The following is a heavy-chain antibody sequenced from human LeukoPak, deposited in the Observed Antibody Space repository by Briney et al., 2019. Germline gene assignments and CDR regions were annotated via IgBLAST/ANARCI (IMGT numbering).Heavy chain of an antibody. CDR1: GFTVSSNY. D-gene: IGHD5-24*01. J-gene: IGHJ4*02. Sequence: GGSLRLSCAASGFTVSSNYMSWVRQAPGKGLEWVSVIYSGGSTYYADSVKGRFTISRDNSKNTLYLQMNSLRAEDTAVYYCASSHRRWLQRVGNFDYWGQGTLVTVSS. V-gene: IGHV3-66*01. CDR2: IYSGGST. CDR3: ASSHRRWLQRVGNFDY.